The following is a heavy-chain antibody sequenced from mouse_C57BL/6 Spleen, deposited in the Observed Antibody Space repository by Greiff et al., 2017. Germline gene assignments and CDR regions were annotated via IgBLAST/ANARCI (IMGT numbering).Heavy chain of an antibody. V-gene: IGHV3-6*01. CDR2: ISYDGSN. CDR1: GYSITSGYY. CDR3: ARGDYYGSSLYWYFDV. Sequence: EVQLQQSGPGLVKPSQSLSLTCSVTGYSITSGYYWNWIRQFPGNKLEWMGYISYDGSNNYNPSLKNRISSTRDTSKNQFFLKLNSVTTEDTATYYCARGDYYGSSLYWYFDVWGTGTTVTVSS. D-gene: IGHD1-1*01. J-gene: IGHJ1*03.